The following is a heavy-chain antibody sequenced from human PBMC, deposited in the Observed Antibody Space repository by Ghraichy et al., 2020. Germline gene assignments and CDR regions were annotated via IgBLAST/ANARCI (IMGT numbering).Heavy chain of an antibody. V-gene: IGHV3-11*01. CDR3: AKGAGRTGGDY. CDR1: GFTFSEPY. Sequence: GGSLRLSCAASGFTFSEPYMSWVRQAPGKGLEWVSYISSSGSDINYADSVKGRFTISRDNAKNSLYLQMNSLRSEDTAVYYCAKGAGRTGGDYWGQGTLV. CDR2: ISSSGSDI. D-gene: IGHD1-1*01. J-gene: IGHJ4*02.